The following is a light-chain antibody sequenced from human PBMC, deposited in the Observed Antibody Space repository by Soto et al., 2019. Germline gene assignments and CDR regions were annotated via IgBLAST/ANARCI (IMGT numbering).Light chain of an antibody. CDR2: GTT. V-gene: IGLV1-40*01. CDR1: SSNIGAGYD. CDR3: QSYDGPLSGSYV. Sequence: QSVLTQPPSVSGAPGQRVTISCTGSSSNIGAGYDVHWYQQLPGTAPKLVMYGTTNRPSGVPDRFSGSKSGTSASLAITGLQAEDEADDYCQSYDGPLSGSYVFGIGTKVTVL. J-gene: IGLJ1*01.